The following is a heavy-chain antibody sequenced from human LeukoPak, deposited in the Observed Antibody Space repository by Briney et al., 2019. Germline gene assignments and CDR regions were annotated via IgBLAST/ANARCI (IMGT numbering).Heavy chain of an antibody. CDR2: INTNTGNP. CDR1: GYTFTSYA. J-gene: IGHJ4*02. CDR3: ASGAESYGSGSWRY. V-gene: IGHV7-4-1*02. Sequence: ASVKVSCKASGYTFTSYAMNWVRQAPGQGLEWMGWINTNTGNPTYAQGFTGRFVFSLDTSVSTAYLQISSLKAEDTAVYYCASGAESYGSGSWRYWSQGTLVTVSS. D-gene: IGHD3-10*01.